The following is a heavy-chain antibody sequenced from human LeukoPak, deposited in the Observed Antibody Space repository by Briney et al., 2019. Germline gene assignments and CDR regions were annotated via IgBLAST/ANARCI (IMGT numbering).Heavy chain of an antibody. CDR3: ATYGSGYYFVDY. CDR2: INPNSGGS. V-gene: IGHV1-2*06. CDR1: GYTFTDYY. Sequence: ASVKVSCKASGYTFTDYYMHWVRQAPGQGLEWMGRINPNSGGSNYAQKFQGRVTMTRDTSISTAYMELSSLRSDDTAVYYCATYGSGYYFVDYWGQGTLATVSS. D-gene: IGHD3-22*01. J-gene: IGHJ4*02.